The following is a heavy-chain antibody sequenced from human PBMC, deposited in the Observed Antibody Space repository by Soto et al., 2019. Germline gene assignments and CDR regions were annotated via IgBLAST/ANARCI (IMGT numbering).Heavy chain of an antibody. CDR1: GFTFTSYS. J-gene: IGHJ3*02. D-gene: IGHD2-21*01. CDR3: ARDDSFAFDI. V-gene: IGHV3-48*01. CDR2: IRGTT. Sequence: GGSLRLSCAASGFTFTSYSMNWVRQAPGKGLEWVSYIRGTTRYADSVRGRLTISRDNARSSLYLQMNSLRADDTAVYYCARDDSFAFDIWGQGTMVTVS.